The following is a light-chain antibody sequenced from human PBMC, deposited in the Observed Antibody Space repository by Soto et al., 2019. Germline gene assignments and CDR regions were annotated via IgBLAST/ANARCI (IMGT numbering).Light chain of an antibody. CDR2: GAS. V-gene: IGKV3-15*01. Sequence: EIVMRHPPATLSVSPGERATLSCRPSQSVSSNLAWYQQKPGQAPRLLIYGASTRATAIPARFSGRGSGTESTPPITSLQSEDFAVYSCKQYNTWPRTCGQGTKG. CDR3: KQYNTWPRT. J-gene: IGKJ1*01. CDR1: QSVSSN.